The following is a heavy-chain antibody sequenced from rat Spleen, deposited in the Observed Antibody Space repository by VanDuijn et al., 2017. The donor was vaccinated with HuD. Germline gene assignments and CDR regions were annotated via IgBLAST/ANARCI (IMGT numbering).Heavy chain of an antibody. Sequence: QVQLKESGPGLVQPSQTLSLTCTVSGFSLTSYHVTWVRQPPGKGLEWMGVMWGDGSTAYNSALKSRLSISRDTSKSQVFLEMSSLKTEDTATYYCATSITTVVSFDYWGQGVMVTVSS. D-gene: IGHD1-1*01. CDR1: GFSLTSYH. J-gene: IGHJ2*01. CDR3: ATSITTVVSFDY. V-gene: IGHV2-32*01. CDR2: MWGDGST.